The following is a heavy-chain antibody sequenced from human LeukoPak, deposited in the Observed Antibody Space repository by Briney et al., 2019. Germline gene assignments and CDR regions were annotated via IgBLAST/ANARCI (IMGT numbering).Heavy chain of an antibody. Sequence: PGGSLRLSCAASGSTFSSYWMSWVRQAPGKGLEWVANIKRDGSEKYYVDSVKGRFTISRDNAKNSLYLQMNSLRAEDTAVYYCARDFYSSSVGVDYWGQGTLVTVSS. J-gene: IGHJ4*02. CDR2: IKRDGSEK. D-gene: IGHD6-19*01. CDR1: GSTFSSYW. V-gene: IGHV3-7*01. CDR3: ARDFYSSSVGVDY.